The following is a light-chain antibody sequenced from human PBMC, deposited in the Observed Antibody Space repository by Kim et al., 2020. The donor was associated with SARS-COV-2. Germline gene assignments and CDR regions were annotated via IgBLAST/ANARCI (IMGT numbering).Light chain of an antibody. CDR2: AAS. Sequence: DIQMTQSPSSVSASVGDRVTIACRASQGIANCVAWFQQKPGRAPKFLIYAASKLQSDVPSRFSGSGSGTDFTLTISSLQPEDCATYYCQQINSFPWAFGQGTKVDIK. CDR3: QQINSFPWA. V-gene: IGKV1-12*01. J-gene: IGKJ1*01. CDR1: QGIANC.